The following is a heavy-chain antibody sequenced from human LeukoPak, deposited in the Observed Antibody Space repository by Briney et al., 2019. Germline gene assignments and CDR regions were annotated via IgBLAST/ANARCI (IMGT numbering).Heavy chain of an antibody. Sequence: GSLRLSCAASGFTFSDYYMTWIRQPPGKGLEWIGYIYYSGSTNYNPSLKSRVTISVDTSKNQFSLKLSSVTAADTAVYYCASIPMADYYYYGMDVWGQGTTVTVSS. CDR2: IYYSGST. J-gene: IGHJ6*02. D-gene: IGHD5-24*01. V-gene: IGHV4-59*01. CDR1: GFTFSDYY. CDR3: ASIPMADYYYYGMDV.